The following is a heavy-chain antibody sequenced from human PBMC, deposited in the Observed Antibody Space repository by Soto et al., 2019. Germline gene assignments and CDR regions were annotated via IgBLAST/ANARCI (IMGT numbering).Heavy chain of an antibody. Sequence: PSETLSLTCTVSGGSISSGGYYWSWIRQHPGKGLEWIGYIYYSGSTYYNPSLKSRVTISVDTSKNQFSLKLSSVTAADTAVYYCARGYCSSISCATYNWFDPWGQGTLVTVSS. V-gene: IGHV4-31*03. J-gene: IGHJ5*02. CDR1: GGSISSGGYY. CDR2: IYYSGST. D-gene: IGHD2-2*01. CDR3: ARGYCSSISCATYNWFDP.